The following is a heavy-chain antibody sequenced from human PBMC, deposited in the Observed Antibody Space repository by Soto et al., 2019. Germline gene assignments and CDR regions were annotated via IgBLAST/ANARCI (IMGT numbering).Heavy chain of an antibody. D-gene: IGHD6-13*01. CDR3: ARDRRKVYSSSWDQPYERYYAMDV. CDR2: TYYRSKWYN. CDR1: GDSVSSNSAA. Sequence: PSQTLSLTCAISGDSVSSNSAAWNWIRQSPSRGLEWLGRTYYRSKWYNDYAVSVKSRITINPDTSKNQFSLQLNSVTPEDTAVYYCARDRRKVYSSSWDQPYERYYAMDVWGQGTTVTVSS. J-gene: IGHJ6*02. V-gene: IGHV6-1*01.